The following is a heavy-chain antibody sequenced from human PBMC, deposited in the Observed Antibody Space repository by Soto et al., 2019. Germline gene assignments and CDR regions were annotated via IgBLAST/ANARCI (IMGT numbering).Heavy chain of an antibody. CDR1: GFPSIGPA. Sequence: EVQLVESGGGLVHPGGSLKPSFAASGFPSIGPASHWVRQASGKGLEWVGRIRSKPNNYATAYAASLKGRFTISRDDSKNTAYLQMNSLKTEDTAVYYCAGDFYYNTDVWGQGTTVTVSS. V-gene: IGHV3-73*02. J-gene: IGHJ6*02. CDR2: IRSKPNNYAT. CDR3: AGDFYYNTDV.